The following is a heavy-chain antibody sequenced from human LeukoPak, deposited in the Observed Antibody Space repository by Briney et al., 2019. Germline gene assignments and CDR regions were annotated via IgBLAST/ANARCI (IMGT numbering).Heavy chain of an antibody. V-gene: IGHV3-23*01. D-gene: IGHD2-2*01. CDR1: GFTFTTYA. CDR3: AREGVVPAAIWSPSPPPNWFDP. CDR2: LSDSGGST. Sequence: GGSLRLSCAASGFTFTTYAMSWVRQDPGKGLEWVSGLSDSGGSTYYADSVKGRFTISRDNSKNTLYLQMNSLRVEDTAVYYCAREGVVPAAIWSPSPPPNWFDPWGQGTLVTVSS. J-gene: IGHJ5*02.